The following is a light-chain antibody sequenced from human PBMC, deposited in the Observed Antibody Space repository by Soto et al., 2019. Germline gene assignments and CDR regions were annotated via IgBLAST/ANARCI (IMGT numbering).Light chain of an antibody. V-gene: IGKV1-5*03. J-gene: IGKJ4*01. CDR1: QSIRSW. CDR2: KAS. CDR3: QQYESYSPLT. Sequence: DIQMTQSPSTLSASVGDRVTVTCRASQSIRSWLAWYQEKPGKAPKLLIYKASLLETGVPSRFSGRRSGTEFTLTIAGLQPEDFATYYCQQYESYSPLTFGGGTKVDIK.